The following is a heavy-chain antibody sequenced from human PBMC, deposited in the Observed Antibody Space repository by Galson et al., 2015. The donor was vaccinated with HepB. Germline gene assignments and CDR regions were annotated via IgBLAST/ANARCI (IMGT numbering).Heavy chain of an antibody. J-gene: IGHJ5*02. CDR1: GYTFTSYA. D-gene: IGHD1-1*01. Sequence: SVKVSCKASGYTFTSYAMHWVRQAPGQRLEWMGWINAGNGNTKYSQKFQGRVTITRDTSASTAYMELSSLRSEDTAVYYCAMKLEPTSTFNPWGRGTLVTVSS. CDR3: AMKLEPTSTFNP. V-gene: IGHV1-3*01. CDR2: INAGNGNT.